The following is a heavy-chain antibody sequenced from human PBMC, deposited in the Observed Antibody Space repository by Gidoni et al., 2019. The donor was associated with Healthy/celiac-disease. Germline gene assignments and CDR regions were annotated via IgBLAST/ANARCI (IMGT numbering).Heavy chain of an antibody. CDR1: GGTFSSYA. D-gene: IGHD5-12*01. CDR3: AISRDGYNSVSY. Sequence: QVLLVQSGREVKKHGSSVTVSCTASGGTFSSYAISCVRQAPGQGLEWMGGIIPIFGTANYAQKFQGRVTITADESTSTAYMELSSLRSEDTAVYYCAISRDGYNSVSYWGQGTLVTVSS. V-gene: IGHV1-69*01. CDR2: IIPIFGTA. J-gene: IGHJ4*02.